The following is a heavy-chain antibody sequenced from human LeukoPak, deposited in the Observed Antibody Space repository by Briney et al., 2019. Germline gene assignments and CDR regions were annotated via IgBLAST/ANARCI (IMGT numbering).Heavy chain of an antibody. CDR1: GGSISSGSYY. Sequence: PSETLSLTCTVSGGSISSGSYYWSWIRQPAGKGLEWIGRIYTSGSTNYNPSLKSRVTISVDTSKNQFSLKLSSVTAADTAVYYCAKGGRAAAGTGDYFDYWGQGTLVTVSS. D-gene: IGHD6-13*01. CDR3: AKGGRAAAGTGDYFDY. V-gene: IGHV4-61*02. CDR2: IYTSGST. J-gene: IGHJ4*02.